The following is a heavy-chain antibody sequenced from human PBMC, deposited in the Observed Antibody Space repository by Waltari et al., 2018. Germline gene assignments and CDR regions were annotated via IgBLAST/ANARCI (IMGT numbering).Heavy chain of an antibody. CDR2: INHSGST. J-gene: IGHJ4*02. D-gene: IGHD3-9*01. V-gene: IGHV4-34*01. CDR3: ARQNVLRYFDWLFHPSYYFDY. CDR1: GGSFSGYY. Sequence: QVQLQQWGAGLLKPSETLSLTCAVYGGSFSGYYWSWIRPPPGKGLEWIGEINHSGSTNYNPSLKSRVTISVDTSKNQFSLKLSSVTAADTAVYYCARQNVLRYFDWLFHPSYYFDYWGQGTLVTVSS.